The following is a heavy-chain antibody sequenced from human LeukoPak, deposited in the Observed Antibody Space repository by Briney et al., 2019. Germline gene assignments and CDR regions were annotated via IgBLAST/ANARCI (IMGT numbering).Heavy chain of an antibody. D-gene: IGHD5-18*01. Sequence: GGSLRLSCAASGFTFSSYSMHWVRQAPGKGLEWVALTSYDGSNKYYADSVKGRFTISRDNSKNTPYLQMNSLRTEDTAMYYCAKDMRYTFGHAFDYWGQGTLVTVSS. CDR1: GFTFSSYS. CDR3: AKDMRYTFGHAFDY. V-gene: IGHV3-30-3*01. J-gene: IGHJ4*02. CDR2: TSYDGSNK.